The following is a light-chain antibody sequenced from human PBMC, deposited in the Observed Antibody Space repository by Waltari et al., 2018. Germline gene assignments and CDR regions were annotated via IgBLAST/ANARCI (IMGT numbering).Light chain of an antibody. J-gene: IGKJ2*03. CDR3: YQHSSGYS. CDR2: SAS. V-gene: IGKV3-11*01. CDR1: QSVSSY. Sequence: LTQSPATLSLSPGERTTRSCRASQSVSSYLAWYQQKPGQAPRLLIHSASSRATGIPDRFSGSGSGTAFTLTISSLEPEDVGVYHCYQHSSGYSFGQGTKVEIK.